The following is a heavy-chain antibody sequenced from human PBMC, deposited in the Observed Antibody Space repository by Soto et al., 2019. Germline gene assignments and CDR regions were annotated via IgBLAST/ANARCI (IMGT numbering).Heavy chain of an antibody. V-gene: IGHV4-39*01. CDR3: ASQTDDYGDFYFDY. CDR1: GGSISSSSYY. D-gene: IGHD4-17*01. Sequence: PSETLSLTCTVSGGSISSSSYYWGWIRQPPGKGLEWIGSIYYSGSTYYNPSLKSRVTISVDTSKNQFSLKLSSVTAADTAVYYCASQTDDYGDFYFDYWGQGTLVTVSS. J-gene: IGHJ4*02. CDR2: IYYSGST.